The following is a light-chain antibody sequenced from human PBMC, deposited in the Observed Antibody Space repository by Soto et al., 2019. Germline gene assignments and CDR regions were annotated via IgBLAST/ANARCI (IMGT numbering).Light chain of an antibody. CDR3: QQYGTSPLT. CDR1: QSVGSSY. J-gene: IGKJ4*01. Sequence: EIVLTQSPGTLSLSPGESATLSCRASQSVGSSYLAWYQQKPGQAPRLLIYGASSRATGIPDRFSGSGSGTDFTLTISRLEPDDFALYYCQQYGTSPLTFGGGTKVEIK. CDR2: GAS. V-gene: IGKV3-20*01.